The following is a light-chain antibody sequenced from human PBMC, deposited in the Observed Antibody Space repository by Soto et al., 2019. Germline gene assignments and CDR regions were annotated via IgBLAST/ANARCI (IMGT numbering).Light chain of an antibody. CDR3: QQYGSSGT. V-gene: IGKV3-20*01. CDR1: QSVSSS. CDR2: GAS. J-gene: IGKJ1*01. Sequence: DSVLTQSPATLSLSPGERATLSCRASQSVSSSLAWSQQKPGQAPRLLIYGASNRATGIPDRFSGSGSGTDFTLTISRLEPEDFAVYYCQQYGSSGTFGQGTKVDIK.